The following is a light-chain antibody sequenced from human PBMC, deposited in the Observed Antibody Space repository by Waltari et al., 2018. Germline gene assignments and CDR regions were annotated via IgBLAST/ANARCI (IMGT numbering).Light chain of an antibody. CDR3: QAWDSSSVV. CDR2: QDS. Sequence: SYELTRPPSVSVSPGQRATIPCSADNLGRQYVCWSQQKAGQSPVLVMYQDSNRPSGIPDRFSGSNSGNTATLTISETQTMDEADYYCQAWDSSSVVFGGGTKLTVL. J-gene: IGLJ3*02. CDR1: NLGRQY. V-gene: IGLV3-1*01.